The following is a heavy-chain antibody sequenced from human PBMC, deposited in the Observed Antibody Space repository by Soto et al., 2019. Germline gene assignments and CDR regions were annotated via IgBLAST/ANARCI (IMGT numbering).Heavy chain of an antibody. V-gene: IGHV4-39*01. D-gene: IGHD3-16*02. CDR2: ISYSGST. CDR1: GGSISSDSYY. Sequence: TSETLSLTCTVYGGSISSDSYYWGWIRQPPEKGLEWIASISYSGSTYHNPTIKSRLIISVDTSKSQFSLKLSSVTAADTAVYYCATQKPWSYHFDHWGQGHRVTVTS. CDR3: ATQKPWSYHFDH. J-gene: IGHJ4*02.